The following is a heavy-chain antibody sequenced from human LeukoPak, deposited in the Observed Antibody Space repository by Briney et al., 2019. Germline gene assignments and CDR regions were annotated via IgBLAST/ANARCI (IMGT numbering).Heavy chain of an antibody. CDR2: IIPIFGTA. J-gene: IGHJ3*02. CDR1: GGTFSSYA. V-gene: IGHV1-69*01. Sequence: SVKVSCKASGGTFSSYAISWVRQAPGQGLEWMGGIIPIFGTANYAQKFQGRVTITADESTSTAYMELSSLRSEDTAVYYCARDDPHSSSWYSGGDDAFDIWGQGTMVTVSS. CDR3: ARDDPHSSSWYSGGDDAFDI. D-gene: IGHD6-13*01.